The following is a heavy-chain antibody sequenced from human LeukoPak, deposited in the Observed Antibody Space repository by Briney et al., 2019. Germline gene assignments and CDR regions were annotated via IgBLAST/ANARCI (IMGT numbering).Heavy chain of an antibody. J-gene: IGHJ4*02. Sequence: GGSLRLSCAASGFTFSSYSMNWVRQAPGKGLEWVAFIRYDGSNKYYADSVKGRFTISRDNSKNTLYLQMNSLRAEDTAVYYCAKDRDSGSYYDYWGQGTLVTVSS. V-gene: IGHV3-30*02. CDR3: AKDRDSGSYYDY. D-gene: IGHD1-26*01. CDR2: IRYDGSNK. CDR1: GFTFSSYS.